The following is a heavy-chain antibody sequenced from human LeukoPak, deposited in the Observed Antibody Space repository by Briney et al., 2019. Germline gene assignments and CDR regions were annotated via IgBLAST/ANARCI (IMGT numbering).Heavy chain of an antibody. J-gene: IGHJ5*02. Sequence: SCKASGYTFTSYAMHWVRQAPGKGLEWVAVISYDGSNKYYADSVKGRFTISRDNSKNTLYLQMNSLRAEDTAVYYCARDARYSSGWYSNWFDPWGQGTLVTVSS. D-gene: IGHD6-19*01. CDR2: ISYDGSNK. CDR1: GYTFTSYA. V-gene: IGHV3-30-3*01. CDR3: ARDARYSSGWYSNWFDP.